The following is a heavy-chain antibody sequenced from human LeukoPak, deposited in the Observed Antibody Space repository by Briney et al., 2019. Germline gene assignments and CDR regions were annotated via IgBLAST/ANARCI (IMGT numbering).Heavy chain of an antibody. CDR1: GGSISSSSYY. V-gene: IGHV4-39*07. CDR2: IYYSGST. CDR3: ARESRRPSYCSGGSCYSGIDY. J-gene: IGHJ4*02. Sequence: PSQTLSLTCTVSGGSISSSSYYWGWIRQPPGKGLEWIGSIYYSGSTYYNPSLKSRVTISVDTSKNQYSLKLSSVTAADTAVYYCARESRRPSYCSGGSCYSGIDYWGQGTLVTVSS. D-gene: IGHD2-15*01.